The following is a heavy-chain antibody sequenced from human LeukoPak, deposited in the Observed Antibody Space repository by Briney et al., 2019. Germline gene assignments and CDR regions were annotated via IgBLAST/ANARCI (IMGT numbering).Heavy chain of an antibody. CDR3: ARGYSSGWSFDY. Sequence: SETLSLTCTVSGGSISSYYWSWIRQPPGKGLEWIGSIYYSGSTYYNPSLKSRVTISVDTSKNQFSLKLSSVTAADTAVYYCARGYSSGWSFDYWGQGTLVTVSS. D-gene: IGHD6-19*01. CDR1: GGSISSYY. J-gene: IGHJ4*02. CDR2: IYYSGST. V-gene: IGHV4-39*07.